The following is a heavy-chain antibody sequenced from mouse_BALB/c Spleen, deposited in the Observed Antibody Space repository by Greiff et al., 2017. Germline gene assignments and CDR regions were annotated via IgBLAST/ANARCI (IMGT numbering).Heavy chain of an antibody. CDR1: GYTFTDYW. V-gene: IGHV1-69*01. J-gene: IGHJ3*01. Sequence: QVQLQQPGAELVMPGASVKMSCKASGYTFTDYWMHWVKQRPGQGLEWIGAIDTSDSYTSYNQKFKGKATLTVDESSSTAYMQLSSLTSEDSAVYYCARTGTRAYWGQGTLVTVSA. CDR2: IDTSDSYT. CDR3: ARTGTRAY. D-gene: IGHD4-1*01.